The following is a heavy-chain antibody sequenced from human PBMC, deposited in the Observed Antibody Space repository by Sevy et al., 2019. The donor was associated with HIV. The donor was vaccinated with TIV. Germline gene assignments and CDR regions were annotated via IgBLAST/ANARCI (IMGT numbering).Heavy chain of an antibody. J-gene: IGHJ5*01. CDR3: ASAGGYYPSSGYYYAGGYLVS. Sequence: ASVKVSCKASGYTFTAYYMHWVRLAPGQGLEWMGWINPNGGGTNYALDFQGGVNMTRNTSISTAYMELNRLELDDTAIYYCASAGGYYPSSGYYYAGGYLVSWGQGTLVTVSS. D-gene: IGHD3-22*01. CDR1: GYTFTAYY. CDR2: INPNGGGT. V-gene: IGHV1-2*02.